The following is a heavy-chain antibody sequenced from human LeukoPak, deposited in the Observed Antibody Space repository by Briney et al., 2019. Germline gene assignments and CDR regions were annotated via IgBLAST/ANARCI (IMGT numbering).Heavy chain of an antibody. V-gene: IGHV1-46*01. CDR1: GGTFSSYA. D-gene: IGHD1-26*01. CDR3: AREGSGSLTGAFDI. Sequence: ASVKVSCKASGGTFSSYAISWVRQAPGQGLEWMGIINPSGGSTSYAQKFQGRVTMTRDMSTSTVYMELSGLRPEDTAVYYCAREGSGSLTGAFDIWGQGTMVTVSS. CDR2: INPSGGST. J-gene: IGHJ3*02.